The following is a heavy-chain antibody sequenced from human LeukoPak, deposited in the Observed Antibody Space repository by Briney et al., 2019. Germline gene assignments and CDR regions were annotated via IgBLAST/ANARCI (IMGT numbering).Heavy chain of an antibody. Sequence: PGGSLRLSCAASGFTVSSNYMNWVRQTPGKGLEWISYIVPSGTIMKYADSVRGRFTISRDNAKNSLYLQMNSLRAEDTAVYYCARGQVRFLEWFDIDYWGQGTLVTVSS. V-gene: IGHV3-11*01. D-gene: IGHD3-3*01. CDR3: ARGQVRFLEWFDIDY. CDR2: IVPSGTIM. CDR1: GFTVSSNY. J-gene: IGHJ4*02.